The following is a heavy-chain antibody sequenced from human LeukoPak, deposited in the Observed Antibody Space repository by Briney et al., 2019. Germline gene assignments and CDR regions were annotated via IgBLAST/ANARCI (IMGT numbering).Heavy chain of an antibody. CDR3: ARRRKDLNWFDP. Sequence: SETLSLTCTVSGDSINSLDLWSWVRQPPGKGLEWIALINYSGRTFYNPSLRSRVTISVDMSKNQFSLNLNSVTAADTAVYYCARRRKDLNWFDPWGQGTLVTVSS. CDR1: GDSINSLDL. J-gene: IGHJ5*02. CDR2: INYSGRT. V-gene: IGHV4-39*01.